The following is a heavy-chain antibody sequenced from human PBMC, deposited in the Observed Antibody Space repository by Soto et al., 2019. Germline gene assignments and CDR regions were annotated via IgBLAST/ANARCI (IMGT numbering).Heavy chain of an antibody. CDR2: IYYSGST. CDR3: ARVRSPGYDILTGYLRVNWFDP. CDR1: GGSISSGGYY. Sequence: SETLSLTCTVSGGSISSGGYYWSWIRQHPGKGLEWIGYIYYSGSTYYNPSLKSRVTISVDTSKNQFSLKLSSVTAADTAVYYCARVRSPGYDILTGYLRVNWFDPWGQGTLVTVSS. J-gene: IGHJ5*02. D-gene: IGHD3-9*01. V-gene: IGHV4-31*03.